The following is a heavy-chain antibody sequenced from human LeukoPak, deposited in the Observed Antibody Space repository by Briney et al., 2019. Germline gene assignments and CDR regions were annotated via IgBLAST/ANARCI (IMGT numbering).Heavy chain of an antibody. J-gene: IGHJ5*02. CDR3: ARGVVRGRAGWFDP. CDR2: IYTSGST. V-gene: IGHV4-4*07. CDR1: GGSISSYF. D-gene: IGHD2-2*01. Sequence: PSETLLHTCTVSGGSISSYFWSWIRQPAGKGLEWIGRIYTSGSTNYNPSLKSRVTISVDKSKNQFSLKLSSVTAADTAVYYCARGVVRGRAGWFDPWGQGTLVTVSS.